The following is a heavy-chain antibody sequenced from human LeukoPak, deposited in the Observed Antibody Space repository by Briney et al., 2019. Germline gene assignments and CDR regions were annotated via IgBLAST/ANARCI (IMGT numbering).Heavy chain of an antibody. V-gene: IGHV3-66*01. J-gene: IGHJ6*02. CDR2: IYGGGST. Sequence: GSLRLSCAASGFTVSNNNMNWVRRAPGRGLEWVSIIYGGGSTYYADSMEGRFTISRDNSKNTLYLQMNSLRAEDTAVYYCARVGTSFYYDSSGSGSYFYYGMDVWGQGTTVTVSS. D-gene: IGHD3-22*01. CDR3: ARVGTSFYYDSSGSGSYFYYGMDV. CDR1: GFTVSNNN.